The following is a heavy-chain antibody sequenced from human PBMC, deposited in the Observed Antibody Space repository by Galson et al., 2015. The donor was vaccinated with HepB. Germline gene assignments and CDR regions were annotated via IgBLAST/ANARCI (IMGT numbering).Heavy chain of an antibody. CDR1: GFTFSRYA. CDR2: ISGTGDST. Sequence: SLRLSCAASGFTFSRYAMSWVRQAPGKGLEWVSSISGTGDSTYYADSVKGRFTISRDNSKNTLYLQMNSLRPEDTAVYYCAKDRGYGDYDWFDPWGQGTLVTVSS. CDR3: AKDRGYGDYDWFDP. V-gene: IGHV3-23*01. D-gene: IGHD4-17*01. J-gene: IGHJ5*02.